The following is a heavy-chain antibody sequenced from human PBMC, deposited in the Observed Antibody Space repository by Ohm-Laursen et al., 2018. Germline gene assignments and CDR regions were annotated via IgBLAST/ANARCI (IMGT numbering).Heavy chain of an antibody. CDR1: GYTFTSYY. CDR2: INPSGGST. V-gene: IGHV1-46*01. D-gene: IGHD1-26*01. Sequence: GASVKVSCKASGYTFTSYYMHWVRQAPGQGLEWMGIINPSGGSTSYAQKFQGRVTMTRDTSTSTVYMELRSLRSEDTAVYYCARVGVYDGRLYSGYFDYWGQGTLVTVSS. J-gene: IGHJ4*02. CDR3: ARVGVYDGRLYSGYFDY.